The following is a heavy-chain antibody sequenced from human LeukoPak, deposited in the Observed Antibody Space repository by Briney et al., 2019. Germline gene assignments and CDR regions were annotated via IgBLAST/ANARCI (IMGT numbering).Heavy chain of an antibody. V-gene: IGHV3-23*01. Sequence: GRSLRLSCVASGFTFSSNGMPWVRQAPGKGLEWVSAISGSGGSTYYADSVKGRFTISRDNSKNTLYLQMNSLRAEDTAVYYCAKFMVRGVTTDAFDIWGQGTMVTVSS. CDR2: ISGSGGST. J-gene: IGHJ3*02. CDR1: GFTFSSNG. CDR3: AKFMVRGVTTDAFDI. D-gene: IGHD3-10*01.